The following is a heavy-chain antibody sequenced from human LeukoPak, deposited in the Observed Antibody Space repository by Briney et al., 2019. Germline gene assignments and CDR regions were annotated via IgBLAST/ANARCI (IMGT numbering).Heavy chain of an antibody. CDR1: GFTFSDYN. CDR3: ACLGSRRPYYYYMDV. Sequence: PGGSLRLSCAASGFTFSDYNMRWIRQAPGKGREGVSYISSSSSTIYYADSVKGRFTISRDNAKNSLYLQMNSLRAEDTAVYYCACLGSRRPYYYYMDVWGKGTTVTVSS. CDR2: ISSSSSTI. V-gene: IGHV3-11*04. J-gene: IGHJ6*03. D-gene: IGHD5-12*01.